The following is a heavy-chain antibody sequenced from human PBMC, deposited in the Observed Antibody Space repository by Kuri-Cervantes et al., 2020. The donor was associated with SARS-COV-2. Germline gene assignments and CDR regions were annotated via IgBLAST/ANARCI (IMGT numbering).Heavy chain of an antibody. CDR3: AKAVDPGDSGTPQDFDY. CDR1: GGTFSSYA. V-gene: IGHV1-69*04. CDR2: IIPILGTA. J-gene: IGHJ4*02. D-gene: IGHD3-10*01. Sequence: SVKVSCKASGGTFSSYAIGWVRQAPGQGLEWMGRIIPILGTANYAQKFQGRVTITADKSTSTAYMELSSLRAEDTAVYYCAKAVDPGDSGTPQDFDYWGQGTLVTVSS.